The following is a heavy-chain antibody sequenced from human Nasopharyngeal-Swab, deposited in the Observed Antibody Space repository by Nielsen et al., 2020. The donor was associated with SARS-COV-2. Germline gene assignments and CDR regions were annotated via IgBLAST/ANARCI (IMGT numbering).Heavy chain of an antibody. V-gene: IGHV4-39*02. CDR3: AREGGLGDPDAFDI. CDR2: IYYSGST. D-gene: IGHD3-16*01. Sequence: WIRQPPGKGLEWIGSIYYSGSTYYNPSLKSRVTISVDTSKNQFSLQLNSVTPEDTAVYYCAREGGLGDPDAFDIWGQGTMVTVSS. J-gene: IGHJ3*02.